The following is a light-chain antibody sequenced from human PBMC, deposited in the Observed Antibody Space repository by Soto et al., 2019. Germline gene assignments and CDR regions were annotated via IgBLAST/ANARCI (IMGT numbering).Light chain of an antibody. CDR1: QSVSNY. CDR2: DAS. Sequence: EIVLTQSPATLSLSPGERATLSCRASQSVSNYLSWYQQKPGHAPRLLIYDASNRATDIPARFSGSGSGTDFTLTISSLEPEDFAVYYCQQRSNWPPFTFGQGTRLEIK. V-gene: IGKV3-11*01. CDR3: QQRSNWPPFT. J-gene: IGKJ5*01.